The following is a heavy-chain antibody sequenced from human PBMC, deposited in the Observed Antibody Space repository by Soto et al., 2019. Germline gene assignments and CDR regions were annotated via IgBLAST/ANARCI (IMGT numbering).Heavy chain of an antibody. Sequence: QVQLVQSGAEVKKPGASVKVSCKASGYSFTTYGISWVRQAPGQGLEWMGWISDYNGNTNYEKKFQGRVTMTTDTSTRTGYMELKSLRSGDTAVYYCAREGYYSGSESYSPPRYYGMDVWGQGTTVTVS. D-gene: IGHD3-10*01. J-gene: IGHJ6*02. CDR2: ISDYNGNT. V-gene: IGHV1-18*01. CDR3: AREGYYSGSESYSPPRYYGMDV. CDR1: GYSFTTYG.